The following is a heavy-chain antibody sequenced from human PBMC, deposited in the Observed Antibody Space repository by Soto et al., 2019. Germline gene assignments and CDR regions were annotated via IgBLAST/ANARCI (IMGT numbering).Heavy chain of an antibody. CDR2: IYYSGST. CDR3: ASFRGALGYCSGGSCYSGYYFDY. CDR1: GGSISSGGYY. V-gene: IGHV4-31*03. Sequence: TSETLSLTCTVSGGSISSGGYYWSWIRQHPGKGLEWIGYIYYSGSTYYNPSLKSRVTISVDTSKNQFSLKLSSVTAADTAVYYCASFRGALGYCSGGSCYSGYYFDYWGQGTLVTVSS. J-gene: IGHJ4*02. D-gene: IGHD2-15*01.